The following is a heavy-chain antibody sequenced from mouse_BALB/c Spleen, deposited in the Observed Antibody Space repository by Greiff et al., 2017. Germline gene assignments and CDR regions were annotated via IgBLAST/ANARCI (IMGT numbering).Heavy chain of an antibody. CDR2: IDPENGDT. Sequence: VQLQQSGAELVRPGASVKLSCTASGFNITDDYMHWVKQRPEQGLEWIGWIDPENGDTEYAPKLQGKATMTADTSSNTTYLQLSRLTSEDTAVYSCAIYYNGSSYYFDVWGAGTTRTVSS. CDR1: GFNITDDY. J-gene: IGHJ1*01. V-gene: IGHV14-4*02. D-gene: IGHD1-1*01. CDR3: AIYYNGSSYYFDV.